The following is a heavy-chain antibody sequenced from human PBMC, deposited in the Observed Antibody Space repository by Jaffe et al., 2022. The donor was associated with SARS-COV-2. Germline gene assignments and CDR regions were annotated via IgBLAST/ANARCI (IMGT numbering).Heavy chain of an antibody. CDR2: ISNSGGST. Sequence: EVQLLESGGGLVQPGGSLGLSCVASGFIFSSYAMSWVRQAPGKGLEWVSTISNSGGSTYYADSVKGRFTISRDDSKNTLYLQMHSLRGDDTAVYYCAGGYCSSTSCYGRFDPWGQGTLVTVSS. D-gene: IGHD2-2*01. V-gene: IGHV3-23*01. CDR3: AGGYCSSTSCYGRFDP. J-gene: IGHJ5*02. CDR1: GFIFSSYA.